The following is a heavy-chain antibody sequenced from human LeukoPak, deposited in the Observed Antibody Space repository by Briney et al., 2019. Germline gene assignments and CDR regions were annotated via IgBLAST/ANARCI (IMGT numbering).Heavy chain of an antibody. Sequence: PPETLSLTCAVYSGSFSGYYWNWIRQSPGKGLEWIGEINHSGSTNYNPSLKSRVTISVDTSKNQFSLKLSSVTAADTAVYYCARVGGTNYYYYGMDVWGQGTTVTVSS. D-gene: IGHD1-26*01. CDR3: ARVGGTNYYYYGMDV. CDR2: INHSGST. J-gene: IGHJ6*02. CDR1: SGSFSGYY. V-gene: IGHV4-34*01.